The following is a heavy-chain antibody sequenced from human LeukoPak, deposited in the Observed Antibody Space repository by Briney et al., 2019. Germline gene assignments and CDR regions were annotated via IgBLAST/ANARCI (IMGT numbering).Heavy chain of an antibody. Sequence: SETLSLTCTVSGGSISSYYWSWIRPPPGKGLEWIGYIYYSGSTNYNPSLKSRATISVDTSKNQFSLKLSSVTAADTAVYYCARSYYYGSGSYYQNWFDPWGQGTLVTVSS. J-gene: IGHJ5*02. V-gene: IGHV4-59*08. D-gene: IGHD3-10*01. CDR1: GGSISSYY. CDR3: ARSYYYGSGSYYQNWFDP. CDR2: IYYSGST.